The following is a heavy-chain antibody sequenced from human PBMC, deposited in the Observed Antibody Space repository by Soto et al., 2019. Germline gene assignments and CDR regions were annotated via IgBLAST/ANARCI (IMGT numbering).Heavy chain of an antibody. CDR2: IIPIFGTA. V-gene: IGHV1-69*13. CDR1: GGTFSSYA. D-gene: IGHD5-12*01. CDR3: ARAEMGWLQSIN. J-gene: IGHJ4*02. Sequence: GASVKVSCKASGGTFSSYAISWVRQAPGQGLEWMGGIIPIFGTANYAQKFQGRVTITADESTSTAYMELSSLRSEDTAVYYCARAEMGWLQSINWGQGTLVTVSS.